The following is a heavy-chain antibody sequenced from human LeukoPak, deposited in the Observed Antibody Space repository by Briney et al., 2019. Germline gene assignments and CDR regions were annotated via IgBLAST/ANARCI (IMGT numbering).Heavy chain of an antibody. CDR1: GGSISSGGYS. V-gene: IGHV4-30-2*01. CDR3: ARGSIRPPSHFDY. J-gene: IGHJ4*02. CDR2: IYHSGST. Sequence: SQTLSLTCAVSGGSISSGGYSWSWIRQPPGKGLEWIGYIYHSGSTYYNPSLKSRVTISVDTSKNQFSLKLSSVTAADTAVYYCARGSIRPPSHFDYWGQGTLVTVSS. D-gene: IGHD1-1*01.